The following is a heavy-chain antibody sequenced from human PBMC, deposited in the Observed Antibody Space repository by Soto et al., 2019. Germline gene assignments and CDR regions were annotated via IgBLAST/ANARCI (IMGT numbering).Heavy chain of an antibody. CDR3: ARDTVEGQSGDYYYYGMDV. Sequence: QVQLQESGPGLVKPSQTLSLTCTVSGGSISSGGYYWSWIRQHPGKGLEWIGYIYYSGSTYYNPSLKSRVTISVDTSQNQFSLKLSSVTAADTAVYYCARDTVEGQSGDYYYYGMDVWGQGTTVTVSS. V-gene: IGHV4-31*03. J-gene: IGHJ6*02. D-gene: IGHD2-8*02. CDR1: GGSISSGGYY. CDR2: IYYSGST.